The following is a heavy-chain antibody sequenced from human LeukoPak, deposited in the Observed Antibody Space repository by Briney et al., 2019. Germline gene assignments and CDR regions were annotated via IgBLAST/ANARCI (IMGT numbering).Heavy chain of an antibody. D-gene: IGHD2-2*01. CDR3: ARNGQLLSGGNWFDP. CDR2: INPNNGDT. V-gene: IGHV1-2*02. CDR1: GYIFTGFY. J-gene: IGHJ5*02. Sequence: RASVKVSCKASGYIFTGFYMHWVRQAPGQGPEWMGGINPNNGDTKYAQKFHDRVTMTRDTSLTTAYMELTRLTSDDTAFYYCARNGQLLSGGNWFDPWGQGALVTVSS.